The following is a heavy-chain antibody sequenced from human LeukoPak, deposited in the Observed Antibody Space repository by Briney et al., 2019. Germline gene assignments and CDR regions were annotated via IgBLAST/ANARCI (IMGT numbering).Heavy chain of an antibody. Sequence: GGSLRLSCAASEFTFSSYAMTWVRQAPGKGLEWVSAISGSGGSTYYADSVKGRFTISRDNSKNTLYLQMNSLRAEDTAVYYCANDLGREKRLFDYWGQGTLVTVSS. CDR3: ANDLGREKRLFDY. D-gene: IGHD1-1*01. V-gene: IGHV3-23*01. CDR2: ISGSGGST. J-gene: IGHJ4*02. CDR1: EFTFSSYA.